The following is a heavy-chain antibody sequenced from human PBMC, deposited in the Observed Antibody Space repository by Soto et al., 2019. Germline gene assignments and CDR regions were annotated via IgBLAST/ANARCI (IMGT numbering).Heavy chain of an antibody. J-gene: IGHJ6*02. CDR3: ARDMSGGTYNYYYGMDV. CDR2: ISGSGDST. D-gene: IGHD1-26*01. CDR1: GFTFSSYA. Sequence: GGSLRLSCAASGFTFSSYAMNWVRQAPGKGLEWVSVISGSGDSTYYADSVKGRFTISRDNSKNTLYLQMNSLRTEDTAVYYCARDMSGGTYNYYYGMDVWGQGTTVTVSS. V-gene: IGHV3-23*01.